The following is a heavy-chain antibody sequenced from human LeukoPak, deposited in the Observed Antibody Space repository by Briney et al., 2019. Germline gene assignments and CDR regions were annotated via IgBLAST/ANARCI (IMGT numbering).Heavy chain of an antibody. CDR2: INPSGGST. Sequence: PVASVKVSCKASGYTFTSYYMHWVRQAPGQGLEWMGIINPSGGSTSYAQKFQGRVTMTRDMSTSTVYMELSSLRSEDTAVYYCARASQTAQGDYWGQGTLVTVSS. D-gene: IGHD1-14*01. CDR1: GYTFTSYY. V-gene: IGHV1-46*01. J-gene: IGHJ4*02. CDR3: ARASQTAQGDY.